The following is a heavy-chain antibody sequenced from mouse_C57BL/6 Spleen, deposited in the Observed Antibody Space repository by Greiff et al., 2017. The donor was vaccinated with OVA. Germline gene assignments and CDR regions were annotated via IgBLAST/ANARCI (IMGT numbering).Heavy chain of an antibody. CDR3: AREMSWDAAWFAY. Sequence: VQLQQSGPELVKPGASVKMSCKASGYTFTDYNMHWVKQSHGKSLEWIGYINPNNGGTSYNQKFKGKATLTVNKSSSTAYMERRSLTSEDSAVYYCAREMSWDAAWFAYWGQGTLVTVSA. D-gene: IGHD4-1*01. CDR2: INPNNGGT. J-gene: IGHJ3*01. V-gene: IGHV1-22*01. CDR1: GYTFTDYN.